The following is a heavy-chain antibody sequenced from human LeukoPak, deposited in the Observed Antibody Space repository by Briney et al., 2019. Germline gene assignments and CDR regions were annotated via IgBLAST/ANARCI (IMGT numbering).Heavy chain of an antibody. D-gene: IGHD6-13*01. CDR1: GFTVSRNY. Sequence: GGSLRLSCAASGFTVSRNYMSWVRQAPGKGLEWVSVIYSGGSTYYADSVKGRFTISRDNSKNTLYLQMNSLRAEDTAVCYCARGHGYSSTNFDYWGQGTLVTVSS. J-gene: IGHJ4*02. CDR2: IYSGGST. CDR3: ARGHGYSSTNFDY. V-gene: IGHV3-53*01.